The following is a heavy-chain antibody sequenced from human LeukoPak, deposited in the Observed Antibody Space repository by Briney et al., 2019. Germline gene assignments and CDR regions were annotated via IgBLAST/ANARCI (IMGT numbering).Heavy chain of an antibody. D-gene: IGHD2-2*01. Sequence: GGSLRLSCAASGFIFSSCWMSWVRQAPGKGLEWVANIKEDGSEKYYVDSVKGRFTISRDNAKNSLYLQTNSLRAEDTAVYYCARRALRYCSSTSCPAQYYGVDVWGKGTTVTVSS. CDR2: IKEDGSEK. CDR1: GFIFSSCW. J-gene: IGHJ6*04. V-gene: IGHV3-7*03. CDR3: ARRALRYCSSTSCPAQYYGVDV.